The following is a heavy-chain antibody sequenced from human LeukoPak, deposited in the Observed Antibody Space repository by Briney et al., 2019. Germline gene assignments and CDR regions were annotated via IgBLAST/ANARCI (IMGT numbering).Heavy chain of an antibody. D-gene: IGHD3-10*01. CDR1: GGSISSSIHY. V-gene: IGHV4-39*07. CDR2: MYYSGST. J-gene: IGHJ6*03. CDR3: ARGATYYYGSGSYYGQGVPVYYYYYMDV. Sequence: PSETLSLTCADSGGSISSSIHYWAWIRQPPGKGLEWIGSMYYSGSTYYNPSIKSRVSMTIDTSESQFSLKLSSVTAADTAVYYCARGATYYYGSGSYYGQGVPVYYYYYMDVWGKGTTVTISS.